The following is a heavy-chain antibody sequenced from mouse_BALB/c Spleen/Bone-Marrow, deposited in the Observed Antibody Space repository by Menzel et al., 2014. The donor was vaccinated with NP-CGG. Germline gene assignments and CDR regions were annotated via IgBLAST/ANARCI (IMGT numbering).Heavy chain of an antibody. Sequence: VKVEESGPGLVAPSQSLSITCTVSGFSLTVYGVNWVRQPPGKGLEWLGMIWGDGITDYNSAFKSRLSISKDDSKSQVFLKMNSLQTDDTAKYYCAREGNYFDYWGQGTTLTVSS. V-gene: IGHV2-6-7*01. CDR3: AREGNYFDY. J-gene: IGHJ2*01. CDR2: IWGDGIT. CDR1: GFSLTVYG.